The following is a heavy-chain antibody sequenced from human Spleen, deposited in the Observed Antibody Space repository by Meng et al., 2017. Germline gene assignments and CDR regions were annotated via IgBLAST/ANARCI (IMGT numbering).Heavy chain of an antibody. CDR3: ARDKLLWFGEFPPYYYYGMDV. J-gene: IGHJ6*02. Sequence: SETLSLTCDVSAYSISSGYYWGWIRQAPGKGLEWIGSIFHSGTTSYNPSLRSRVTISVDTSKNQFSLKLSSVTAADTAVYYCARDKLLWFGEFPPYYYYGMDVWGQGTTVTVSS. CDR2: IFHSGTT. V-gene: IGHV4-38-2*02. CDR1: AYSISSGYY. D-gene: IGHD3-10*01.